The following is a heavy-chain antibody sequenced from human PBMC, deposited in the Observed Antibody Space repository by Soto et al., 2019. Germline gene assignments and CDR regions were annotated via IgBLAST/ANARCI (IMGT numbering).Heavy chain of an antibody. CDR1: GGSISSYY. Sequence: TSETLSLTCTGSGGSISSYYWSWIRQPPGKGLEYIGYIYYSGSTNYNPSLKSRVTISVDTSKKQFSLKLSSVTAADTAVYYCARSLYSGSYTNWFDPWGQGTLVTVS. J-gene: IGHJ5*02. CDR3: ARSLYSGSYTNWFDP. CDR2: IYYSGST. D-gene: IGHD1-26*01. V-gene: IGHV4-59*01.